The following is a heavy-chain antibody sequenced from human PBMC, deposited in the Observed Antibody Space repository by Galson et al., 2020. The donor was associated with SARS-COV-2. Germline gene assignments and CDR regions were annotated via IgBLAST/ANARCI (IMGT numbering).Heavy chain of an antibody. Sequence: GESLKISCAASGFPVINAWMRWVRHAPGKGLEWVVRLKSKIDGGTTEYAAPVKGRFTISRDDSKNTLYLQMNTLTTDDTAVYYCTTDRGSGWSYAYMDVWGKGTPVAVSS. CDR1: GFPVINAW. J-gene: IGHJ6*03. CDR2: LKSKIDGGTT. D-gene: IGHD6-19*01. CDR3: TTDRGSGWSYAYMDV. V-gene: IGHV3-15*01.